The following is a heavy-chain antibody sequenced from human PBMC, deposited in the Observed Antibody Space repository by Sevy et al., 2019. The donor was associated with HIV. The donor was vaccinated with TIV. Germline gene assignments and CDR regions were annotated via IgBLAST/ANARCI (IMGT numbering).Heavy chain of an antibody. CDR3: ARDLDDNSGYYYGAIDY. D-gene: IGHD3-22*01. CDR2: ISSDGTTI. J-gene: IGHJ4*02. CDR1: GFTFSSYE. Sequence: GGSLRLSCAASGFTFSSYEMNWVRQAPGKGLEWVSYISSDGTTIYYADSVEGRFTISRDNAQNSVSLQMNSLRAEDTAVYYCARDLDDNSGYYYGAIDYWGQGTLVTVSS. V-gene: IGHV3-48*03.